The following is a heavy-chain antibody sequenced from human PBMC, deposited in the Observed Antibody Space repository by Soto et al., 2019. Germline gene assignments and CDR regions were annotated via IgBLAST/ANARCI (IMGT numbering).Heavy chain of an antibody. CDR1: GFTFSSYG. Sequence: PGGSLRLSCAASGFTFSSYGMHWVRQAPGKGLEWVAVIWYDGSNKYYADSVKGRFTISRDNSKNTLYLQMNSLRAEDTAVYYCARVRPAAGHYYYYGMDVWGQGTTVTVSS. CDR2: IWYDGSNK. CDR3: ARVRPAAGHYYYYGMDV. J-gene: IGHJ6*02. D-gene: IGHD6-13*01. V-gene: IGHV3-33*01.